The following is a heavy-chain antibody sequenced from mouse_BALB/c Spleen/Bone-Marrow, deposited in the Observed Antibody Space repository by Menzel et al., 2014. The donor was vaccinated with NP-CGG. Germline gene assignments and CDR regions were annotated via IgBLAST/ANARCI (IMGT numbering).Heavy chain of an antibody. Sequence: VQLQQSGPELVKPGASMKISCKASGYSLTGYSMNWVKQSHGKNLEWIGLINTYNGGTNYNQKFKGKATLTVDKSSSTAYMEFLSLTSEDSAVYYCARSGTRGNYAMDYWGQGPSVTVSS. J-gene: IGHJ4*01. CDR1: GYSLTGYS. CDR3: ARSGTRGNYAMDY. D-gene: IGHD4-1*01. CDR2: INTYNGGT. V-gene: IGHV1-26*01.